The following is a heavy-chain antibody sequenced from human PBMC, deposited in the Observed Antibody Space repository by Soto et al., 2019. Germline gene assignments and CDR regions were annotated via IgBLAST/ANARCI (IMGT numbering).Heavy chain of an antibody. CDR2: IKEDGSVK. CDR3: GTDRWGGAFDM. J-gene: IGHJ3*02. D-gene: IGHD3-10*01. CDR1: GFRLRSDW. V-gene: IGHV3-7*01. Sequence: GGSLRLSCAAIGFRLRSDWMAWVRQIPGKGLEFVANIKEDGSVKNYVDSVKGRFSVSRDNDKNSLYLQMNSLRAEDTAVYYCGTDRWGGAFDMWGQGTTVTVSS.